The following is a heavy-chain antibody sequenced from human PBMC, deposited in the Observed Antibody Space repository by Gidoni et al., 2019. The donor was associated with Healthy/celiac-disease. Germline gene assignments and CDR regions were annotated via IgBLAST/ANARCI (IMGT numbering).Heavy chain of an antibody. D-gene: IGHD5-18*01. V-gene: IGHV4-4*07. CDR1: GCPLSTYY. Sequence: HVQLQESVPGLVTPSETLSLPCTVSGCPLSTYYWSWIRQPAGKGLEWIGRIYTSGSTNYNPALKSRVTMSVETSKNQFSLKLSSVTAADTAVYYCARSVGASYGSYYYYGMDVWGQGTTVTVSS. CDR2: IYTSGST. CDR3: ARSVGASYGSYYYYGMDV. J-gene: IGHJ6*02.